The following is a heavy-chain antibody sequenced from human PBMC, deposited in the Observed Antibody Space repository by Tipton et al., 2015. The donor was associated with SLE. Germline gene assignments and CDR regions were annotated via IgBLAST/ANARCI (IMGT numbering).Heavy chain of an antibody. CDR2: ISYDGSNK. CDR1: GFTFSSYA. Sequence: RSLRLSCAASGFTFSSYAMHWVRQAPGKGLEWVAVISYDGSNKYYADSVKGRFTISRDNSKNTLYLQMNSLRAEDTAVYYCARAPSITIFGVPWDYWGQGTLVTVSS. D-gene: IGHD3-3*01. J-gene: IGHJ4*02. V-gene: IGHV3-30*04. CDR3: ARAPSITIFGVPWDY.